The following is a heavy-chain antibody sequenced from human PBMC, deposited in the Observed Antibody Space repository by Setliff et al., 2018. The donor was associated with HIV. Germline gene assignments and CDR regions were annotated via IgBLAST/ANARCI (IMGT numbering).Heavy chain of an antibody. J-gene: IGHJ4*02. Sequence: PGESLKISCKGSGYSFTSYWIGWVRQMPGKGLEWMGIIYPGDSDTRYSPSFQGQVTISADKSISTAYLQWSSLEASDTAMYYCARRMWQQDSKFMYYFDYWGQGTLVTVSS. CDR3: ARRMWQQDSKFMYYFDY. D-gene: IGHD6-13*01. CDR1: GYSFTSYW. CDR2: IYPGDSDT. V-gene: IGHV5-51*01.